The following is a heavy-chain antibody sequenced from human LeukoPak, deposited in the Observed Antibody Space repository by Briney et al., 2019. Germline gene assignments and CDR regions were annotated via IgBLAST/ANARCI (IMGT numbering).Heavy chain of an antibody. Sequence: PGGSLRLSCAASGFTFSSYAMHWVRQAPGKGLEWVAVISYDGSNKYYADSVKGRFTISRDNSKNTLYLQMNSLRAEDTAVYYCAKDGVPMVYALHYWGQGTLVTVSS. V-gene: IGHV3-30*04. CDR2: ISYDGSNK. J-gene: IGHJ4*02. D-gene: IGHD2-8*01. CDR3: AKDGVPMVYALHY. CDR1: GFTFSSYA.